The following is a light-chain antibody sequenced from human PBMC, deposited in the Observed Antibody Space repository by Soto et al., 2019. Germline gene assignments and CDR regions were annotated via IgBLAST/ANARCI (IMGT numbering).Light chain of an antibody. CDR3: CSYAGSSTSV. Sequence: QSALTQPASVSGSPGQSITISCTGTSSDVGSYNLVSWYQQHPGKAPKLMIYEGSKRPSGVSNRFSGSKSGNTASLTISGLQAEDKADYYCCSYAGSSTSVFGGGTKLTVL. CDR2: EGS. V-gene: IGLV2-23*01. J-gene: IGLJ2*01. CDR1: SSDVGSYNL.